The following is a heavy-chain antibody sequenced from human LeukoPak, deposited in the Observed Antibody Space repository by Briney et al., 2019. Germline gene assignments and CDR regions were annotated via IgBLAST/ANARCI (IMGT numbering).Heavy chain of an antibody. Sequence: KPSETLSLTCAVYGGSFSGYYWSWIRQPPGKGLEWIGEINHSGSTNYNPSLKSRVTISVDTSKNQFSLKLSSVTAADTAVYYCARANDFWSGFDYWGQGTLVTVSS. D-gene: IGHD3-3*01. V-gene: IGHV4-34*01. CDR2: INHSGST. J-gene: IGHJ4*02. CDR1: GGSFSGYY. CDR3: ARANDFWSGFDY.